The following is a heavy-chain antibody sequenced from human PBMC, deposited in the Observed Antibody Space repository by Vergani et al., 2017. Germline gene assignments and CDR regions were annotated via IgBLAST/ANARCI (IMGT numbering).Heavy chain of an antibody. CDR3: ARAHSPYYYDSSGYYDS. Sequence: QVQLVESGGGLVKPGGSLRLSCAASGFTFSDYYMSWIRQAPGKGLEWVSYISSSVSTIYYADSVKGRFTIPRDNAKNSLYLQMNILRAEDTAVYYCARAHSPYYYDSSGYYDSWGQGTLVTVSS. D-gene: IGHD3-22*01. CDR1: GFTFSDYY. J-gene: IGHJ4*02. V-gene: IGHV3-11*01. CDR2: ISSSVSTI.